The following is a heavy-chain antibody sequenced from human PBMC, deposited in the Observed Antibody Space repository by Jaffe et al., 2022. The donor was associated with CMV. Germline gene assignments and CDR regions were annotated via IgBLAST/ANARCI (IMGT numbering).Heavy chain of an antibody. CDR2: ISGSSSYS. D-gene: IGHD3-22*01. CDR1: GFSFSEYQ. Sequence: QVQLVESGGTLVRPGGSLRLSCTASGFSFSEYQMSWLRQAPGKGLEWLSYISGSSSYSKYADSVKGRFTISRDNAKNLLYLQMSGLRAEDSAVYYCARDLNHYETAWDYWGQGILVTVSS. J-gene: IGHJ4*02. CDR3: ARDLNHYETAWDY. V-gene: IGHV3-11*06.